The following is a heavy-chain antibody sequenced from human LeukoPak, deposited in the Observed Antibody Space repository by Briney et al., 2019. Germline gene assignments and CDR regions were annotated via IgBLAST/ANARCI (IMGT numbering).Heavy chain of an antibody. J-gene: IGHJ4*02. CDR2: ISAYNGNT. V-gene: IGHV1-18*01. D-gene: IGHD2-15*01. CDR1: GYTFTSYG. CDR3: ARDVRRSGYCSGGSCYSRLGY. Sequence: ASVKVSCKASGYTFTSYGISWVRQAPGQGLEWMGWISAYNGNTNYVQKLQGRVTMTTDTSTSTAYMELRSLRSDDTAVYYCARDVRRSGYCSGGSCYSRLGYWGQGTLVTVSS.